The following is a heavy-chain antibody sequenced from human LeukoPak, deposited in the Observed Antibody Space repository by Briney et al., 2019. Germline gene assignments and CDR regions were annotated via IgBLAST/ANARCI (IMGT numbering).Heavy chain of an antibody. CDR2: IYYSGST. V-gene: IGHV4-59*01. CDR3: ARDADRWFDP. CDR1: GGSISSYY. Sequence: SETLSLTCTVSGGSISSYYWSWIRQPPGKGLEWIGYIYYSGSTNYNPSLKSRVTISVDTSKNQFSLKLSSVTAADTAVYYCARDADRWFDPWGQGTLVTVSS. J-gene: IGHJ5*02.